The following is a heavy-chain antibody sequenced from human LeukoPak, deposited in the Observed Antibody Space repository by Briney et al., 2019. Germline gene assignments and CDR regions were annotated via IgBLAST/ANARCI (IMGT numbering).Heavy chain of an antibody. CDR1: GFTFDDYA. D-gene: IGHD5-18*01. V-gene: IGHV3-20*04. Sequence: GGSLRLSCAASGFTFDDYAMSWVRQVPGRGLEWVSGINWNGRITEYADSVKDRFTISRQNTKNSLYLYMKNLGGEDTALYFCARGSVQLWLRDTYYYMDVWGKGTTVTVSS. CDR2: INWNGRIT. CDR3: ARGSVQLWLRDTYYYMDV. J-gene: IGHJ6*03.